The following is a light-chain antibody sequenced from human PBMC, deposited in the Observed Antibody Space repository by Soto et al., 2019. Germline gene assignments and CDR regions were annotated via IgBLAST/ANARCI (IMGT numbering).Light chain of an antibody. V-gene: IGKV4-1*01. Sequence: DIVMTQSPDSLVVSLGERATINCKSSQSVLYSSNNKNFLAWYQQKPGQPPKLLIYWASTRESGVPDRFSGSGSGTDFTLTISSLQAEDVAVYYCQQYYSTPLTFGPGTKVEIK. CDR3: QQYYSTPLT. CDR2: WAS. CDR1: QSVLYSSNNKNF. J-gene: IGKJ3*01.